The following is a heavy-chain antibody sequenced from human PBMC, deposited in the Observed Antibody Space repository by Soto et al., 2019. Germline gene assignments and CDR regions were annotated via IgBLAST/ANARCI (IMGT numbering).Heavy chain of an antibody. Sequence: SETLSVTCTVAGGSISSVGDSWSWIRQPPGKGLEWIGYIYHSGSTYYNPSLKSRVTISVDRSKNQFSLKLSSVTDADAAIYYCARVPDRWGQGTLDPVSP. CDR2: IYHSGST. J-gene: IGHJ5*02. CDR1: GGSISSVGDS. V-gene: IGHV4-30-2*01. CDR3: ARVPDR. D-gene: IGHD2-2*01.